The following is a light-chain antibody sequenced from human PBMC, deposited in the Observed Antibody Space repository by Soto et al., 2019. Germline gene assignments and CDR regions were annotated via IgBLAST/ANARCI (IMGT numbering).Light chain of an antibody. CDR3: QAYDNSLGVSVL. Sequence: QSVLTQPPSVSGAPGQRVTISCTGSSSNIGAGYDVHWYQQLPGTAPKLLIYANSNRPSGVPDRFSGSKSGTSASLAITGLQAEDEADYYCQAYDNSLGVSVLFGGGTKLTVL. CDR2: ANS. V-gene: IGLV1-40*01. CDR1: SSNIGAGYD. J-gene: IGLJ3*02.